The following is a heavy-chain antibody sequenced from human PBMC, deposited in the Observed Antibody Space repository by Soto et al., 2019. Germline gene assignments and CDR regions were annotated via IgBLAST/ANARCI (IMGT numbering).Heavy chain of an antibody. CDR1: GFTFSSYA. CDR3: EKDAQKMVYYYYGMDV. V-gene: IGHV3-23*01. Sequence: GGSLRLSCAASGFTFSSYAMSWVRQAPGKGLEWVSAISGSGGSTYYADSVKGRFTISRDNSKNTLYLQMNSLRAEDTAVYYCEKDAQKMVYYYYGMDVWGQGTTVTVSS. CDR2: ISGSGGST. J-gene: IGHJ6*02. D-gene: IGHD2-8*01.